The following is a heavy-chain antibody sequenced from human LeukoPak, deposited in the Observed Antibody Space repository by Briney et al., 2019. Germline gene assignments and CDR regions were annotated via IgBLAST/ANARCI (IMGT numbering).Heavy chain of an antibody. Sequence: GGSLRLSCTASGFTFGDYAMSWFRQAPGKGLEWVGFIRSKAYGGTTEYAASVKGRFTISRDDSKSIALLQMNSLKTEDTAVYYCTRDRRPIIAAAGTFDYWGQGTLVTVSS. J-gene: IGHJ4*02. CDR2: IRSKAYGGTT. D-gene: IGHD6-13*01. CDR3: TRDRRPIIAAAGTFDY. V-gene: IGHV3-49*03. CDR1: GFTFGDYA.